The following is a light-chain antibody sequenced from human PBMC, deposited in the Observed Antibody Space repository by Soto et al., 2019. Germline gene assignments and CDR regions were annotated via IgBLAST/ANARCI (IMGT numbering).Light chain of an antibody. CDR2: GGS. V-gene: IGKV3-20*01. CDR1: QSVRSSY. J-gene: IGKJ2*01. CDR3: QQYDWSPMYT. Sequence: VLTQSPGTLSLSPGERATLSCRANQSVRSSYLAWYQQKPGQAPRLLIYGGSNRATGIPDRFSGSGSGTDLTLTISRLEPEDSAVYFCQQYDWSPMYTFGQGTKLEIK.